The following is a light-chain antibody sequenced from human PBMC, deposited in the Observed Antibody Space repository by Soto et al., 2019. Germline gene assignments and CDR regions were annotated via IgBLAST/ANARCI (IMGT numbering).Light chain of an antibody. J-gene: IGLJ2*01. V-gene: IGLV4-69*01. CDR1: SGHSSYA. Sequence: QPVLTQSPSASASLGASVKLTRTLSSGHSSYAIAWHQQQPEKGPRYLMKLNSDGSHSKGDGIPDRFSGSSSGAERYLTISSLQSEDEADYYCQTWGTGPHVVFGGGTKLTVL. CDR3: QTWGTGPHVV. CDR2: LNSDGSH.